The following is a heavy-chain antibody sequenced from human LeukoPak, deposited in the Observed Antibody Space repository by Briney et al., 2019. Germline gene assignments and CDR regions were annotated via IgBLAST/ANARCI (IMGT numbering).Heavy chain of an antibody. CDR2: IYYSGST. V-gene: IGHV4-39*01. Sequence: PSETLSPTCTVSGGSISSSSYYWGWIRQPPGKGLEWIGSIYYSGSTYYNPSLKSRVTISVDTSKNQFSLKLSSVTAADTAVYYCARLVIAAADYWGQGTLVTVSS. J-gene: IGHJ4*02. CDR3: ARLVIAAADY. D-gene: IGHD6-13*01. CDR1: GGSISSSSYY.